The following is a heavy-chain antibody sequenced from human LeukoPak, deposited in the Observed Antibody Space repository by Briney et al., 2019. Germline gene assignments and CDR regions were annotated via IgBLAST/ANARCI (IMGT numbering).Heavy chain of an antibody. J-gene: IGHJ3*02. D-gene: IGHD3-9*01. V-gene: IGHV3-30*18. CDR1: GFTFSSYG. CDR2: ISYDGSNK. Sequence: GGSLRLSCAASGFTFSSYGMHWVRQAPGKGLEWVAVISYDGSNKYYADSVKGRFTISRDNSKNTLYLQMNSLRAEDTAVYYCAKGDDILTGYYISTADAFDIWGQGTMVTVSS. CDR3: AKGDDILTGYYISTADAFDI.